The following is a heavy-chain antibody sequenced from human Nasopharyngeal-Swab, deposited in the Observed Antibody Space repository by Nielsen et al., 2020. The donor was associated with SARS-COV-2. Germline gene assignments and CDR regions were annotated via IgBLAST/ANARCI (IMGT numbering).Heavy chain of an antibody. Sequence: GESLKISCAASGFTFDDYAMHWVRQAPGKGLEWVSLISGDGGSTYYADSVKGRFTISRDNAKNSLYLQMNNLRADDTAIYYCARTAAFCGDDCYSEYFQHWGQGTLVTVSS. D-gene: IGHD2-21*02. J-gene: IGHJ1*01. CDR1: GFTFDDYA. CDR2: ISGDGGST. CDR3: ARTAAFCGDDCYSEYFQH. V-gene: IGHV3-43*02.